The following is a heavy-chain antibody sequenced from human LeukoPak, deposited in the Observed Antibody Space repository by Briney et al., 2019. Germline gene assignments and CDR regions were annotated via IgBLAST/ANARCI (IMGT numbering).Heavy chain of an antibody. J-gene: IGHJ4*02. V-gene: IGHV4-59*01. D-gene: IGHD1-14*01. CDR2: IYYSGST. CDR1: GGSMNSYY. CDR3: ARVSPRPRFDY. Sequence: SETLSLTCTVSGGSMNSYYWSWIRQLPGKGLEWIGYIYYSGSTNYNPSLKSRVTISVDTSKKQVSLKLSSVTAADTAVYYCARVSPRPRFDYWGQGTLVTVSS.